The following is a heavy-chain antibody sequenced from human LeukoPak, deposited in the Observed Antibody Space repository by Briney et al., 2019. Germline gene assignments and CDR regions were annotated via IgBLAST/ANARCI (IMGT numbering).Heavy chain of an antibody. Sequence: PGGSLRLSCAASASTFSNDAIHWVRQAPGKGLEWVAVVSYDETNKYYADSVKGRFTISRDNSKNTVYLQMSSLRAEDTAMYYCAREGANYDSSGYYYVLDYWGQGTLVTVSS. D-gene: IGHD3-22*01. V-gene: IGHV3-30-3*01. CDR1: ASTFSNDA. CDR3: AREGANYDSSGYYYVLDY. CDR2: VSYDETNK. J-gene: IGHJ4*02.